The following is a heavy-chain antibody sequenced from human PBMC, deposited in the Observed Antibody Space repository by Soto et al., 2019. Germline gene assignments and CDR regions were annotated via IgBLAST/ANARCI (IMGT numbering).Heavy chain of an antibody. CDR2: TYYRSQWYS. CDR1: GDTVSSNSAT. CDR3: ARHEQREADPFDY. D-gene: IGHD6-19*01. V-gene: IGHV6-1*01. J-gene: IGHJ4*02. Sequence: SQTLSLTGASSGDTVSSNSATWNWIRQSPSRGLEWLGRTYYRSQWYSDYALSVKSRITINPGTTKNQFSLHLNSVTPEDTAVYYCARHEQREADPFDYWGQGTLVTVSS.